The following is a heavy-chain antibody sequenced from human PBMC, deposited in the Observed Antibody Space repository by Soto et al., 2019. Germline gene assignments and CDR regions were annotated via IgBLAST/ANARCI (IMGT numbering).Heavy chain of an antibody. V-gene: IGHV4-59*01. CDR1: GSSISSYY. CDR2: IYYSGST. D-gene: IGHD3-3*01. CDR3: ARSDFWSGYNYYYYGMDV. Sequence: TLSLTCTVSGSSISSYYWSWIRQPPGKGLEWIGYIYYSGSTNYNPSLKSRVTISVDTSKNQFSLKLSSVTAADTAVYYCARSDFWSGYNYYYYGMDVWGQGTTVTVSS. J-gene: IGHJ6*02.